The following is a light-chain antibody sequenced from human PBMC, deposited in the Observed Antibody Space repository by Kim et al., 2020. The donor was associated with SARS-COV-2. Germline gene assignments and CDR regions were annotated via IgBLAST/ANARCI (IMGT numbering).Light chain of an antibody. CDR1: SSNIGTGYD. Sequence: QRFTLSCTGSSSNIGTGYDVHWYQQLPGTAPNLLIYGNSNRPSGVPDRFSGSKSGTSASLAITGLQAEDEADYYCQSYDSSLSGYVFGTGTKVTVL. CDR3: QSYDSSLSGYV. CDR2: GNS. V-gene: IGLV1-40*01. J-gene: IGLJ1*01.